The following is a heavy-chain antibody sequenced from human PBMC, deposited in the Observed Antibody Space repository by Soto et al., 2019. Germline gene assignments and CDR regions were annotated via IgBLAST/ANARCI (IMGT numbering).Heavy chain of an antibody. V-gene: IGHV1-3*01. CDR3: ARKTAAGLGDYYYYYGMDV. Sequence: ASVKVSCKASGYTFTSYAMHWVRQAPGQRLEWMGWINAGNGNTKYSQKFQGRVTITRDTSASTAYMELSSLRSEDTAVYYCARKTAAGLGDYYYYYGMDVWGQGTTVTVSS. J-gene: IGHJ6*02. CDR1: GYTFTSYA. D-gene: IGHD3-16*01. CDR2: INAGNGNT.